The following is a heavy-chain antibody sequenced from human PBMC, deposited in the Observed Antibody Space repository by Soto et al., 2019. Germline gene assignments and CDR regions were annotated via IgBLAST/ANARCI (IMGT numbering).Heavy chain of an antibody. CDR2: ISYDGSNK. J-gene: IGHJ2*01. CDR3: ARDLTVPPNWCFDL. CDR1: GFTFSSHA. V-gene: IGHV3-30-3*01. Sequence: QVQLVESEGGVVQPGRSLRLSCAASGFTFSSHAMHWVRQAPGKGLEWVSVISYDGSNKFYADSVKGRFTISRDNSKNTLYLQMDSLRAEDSAVYYCARDLTVPPNWCFDLWGRGTLVIVSS. D-gene: IGHD2-2*01.